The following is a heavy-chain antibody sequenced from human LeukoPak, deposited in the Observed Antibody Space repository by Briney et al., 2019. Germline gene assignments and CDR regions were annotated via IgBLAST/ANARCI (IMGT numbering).Heavy chain of an antibody. CDR2: IYTSGST. CDR3: ARAQSETIFGVVINYYMDV. J-gene: IGHJ6*03. Sequence: SQTLSLTCTVSGGSISSGSYYWSWIRQPAGKGLEWIGRIYTSGSTNYNPSLKSRVTISVDTSKNQFSLKLSSVTAADTAVYYCARAQSETIFGVVINYYMDVWGKGTTVTVSS. CDR1: GGSISSGSYY. D-gene: IGHD3-3*01. V-gene: IGHV4-61*02.